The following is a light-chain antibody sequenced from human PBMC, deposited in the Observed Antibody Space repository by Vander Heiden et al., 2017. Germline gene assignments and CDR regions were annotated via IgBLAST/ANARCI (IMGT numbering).Light chain of an antibody. J-gene: IGKJ5*01. V-gene: IGKV1D-16*01. CDR3: QQYNSYPIT. CDR1: QGISSW. Sequence: DIQLTQSPSSLSASVGDRVTLTCRASQGISSWLAWYQQKPEKAPKSLIYDASSLQSGVPSRFSGSGSGTEFTLTISSLQPEDFATYYCQQYNSYPITFGQGTRLEIK. CDR2: DAS.